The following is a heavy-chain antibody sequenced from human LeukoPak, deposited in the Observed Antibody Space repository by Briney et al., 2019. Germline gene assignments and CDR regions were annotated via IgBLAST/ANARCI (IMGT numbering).Heavy chain of an antibody. CDR2: INNDGSST. J-gene: IGHJ4*02. V-gene: IGHV3-74*01. Sequence: GGSLRLSCAVSGFTFSSYWMHWVRQAPGKGLEWVSRINNDGSSTVYADSVKGRFTISRDNAKNTLYLQMNSLRAEDTAVYYCAGTSASGWGQGTLVTVSS. CDR3: AGTSASG. CDR1: GFTFSSYW. D-gene: IGHD3-10*01.